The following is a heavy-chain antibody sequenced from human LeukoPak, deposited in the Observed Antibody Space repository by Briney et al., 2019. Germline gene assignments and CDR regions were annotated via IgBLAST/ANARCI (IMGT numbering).Heavy chain of an antibody. CDR3: ARDTLPGEMATTLDY. CDR1: GFTFSSYG. J-gene: IGHJ4*02. V-gene: IGHV3-33*01. D-gene: IGHD5-24*01. CDR2: IWYDGSNK. Sequence: GGSLRLSCAASGFTFSSYGMHWVRQAPGKRLEWVAVIWYDGSNKYYADSVKGRFTISRDNSKNTLYLQMNSLRAEDTAVYYCARDTLPGEMATTLDYWGQGTLVTVSS.